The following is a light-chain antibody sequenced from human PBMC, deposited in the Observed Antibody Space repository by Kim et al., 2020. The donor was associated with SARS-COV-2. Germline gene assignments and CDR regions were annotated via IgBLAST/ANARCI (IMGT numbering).Light chain of an antibody. CDR1: KLGDKY. CDR3: QAWDSSTVG. CDR2: QDS. Sequence: SYELTQPPSLSVSPGQTASITCSGDKLGDKYACWYQQKPGQSPVLVIYQDSKRPSGIPERFSGSNSGNTATLTISGTQAMDEADYYCQAWDSSTVGFGGG. V-gene: IGLV3-1*01. J-gene: IGLJ2*01.